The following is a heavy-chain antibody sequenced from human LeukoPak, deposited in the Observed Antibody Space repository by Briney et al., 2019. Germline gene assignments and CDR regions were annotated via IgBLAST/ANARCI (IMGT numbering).Heavy chain of an antibody. D-gene: IGHD3-22*01. J-gene: IGHJ4*02. CDR2: ISGSGGST. CDR3: AKDRGYYDSSGYYLSYFDY. Sequence: GGSLRLSCAASGFTFSSYAMSWVRQAPGKGLEWVSAISGSGGSTYYADSVKGRFTISRDNSKNTLYLQMNSLRAEDTAVYYCAKDRGYYDSSGYYLSYFDYWGQGALVTVSS. CDR1: GFTFSSYA. V-gene: IGHV3-23*01.